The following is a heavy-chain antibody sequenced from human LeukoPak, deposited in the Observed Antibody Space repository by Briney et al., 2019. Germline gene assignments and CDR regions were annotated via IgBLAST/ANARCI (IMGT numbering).Heavy chain of an antibody. J-gene: IGHJ4*02. D-gene: IGHD6-13*01. Sequence: GGSLRPSCAASGFTFSSYGMHWVRQAPGKGLEWVAVISYDGSNKYYADSVKGRFTISRDNSKNTLYLQMSSLRAEDTAVYYCAKWEQQLPLADWGQGTLVTVSS. CDR3: AKWEQQLPLAD. CDR2: ISYDGSNK. CDR1: GFTFSSYG. V-gene: IGHV3-30*18.